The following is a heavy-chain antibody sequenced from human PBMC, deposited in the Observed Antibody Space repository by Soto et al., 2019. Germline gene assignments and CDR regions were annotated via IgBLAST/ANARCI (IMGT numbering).Heavy chain of an antibody. D-gene: IGHD6-13*01. CDR3: AKGYRESSSSWFDY. Sequence: GGSLRLSCAASGFTFSRNAMSWVRQAPGKGLEWASVMSGSGGSTYYADSVTGRFTISRDNSKNTLYLQMNSQRAENTAVYYGAKGYRESSSSWFDYWGQGTLVTVSS. CDR2: MSGSGGST. CDR1: GFTFSRNA. V-gene: IGHV3-23*01. J-gene: IGHJ4*02.